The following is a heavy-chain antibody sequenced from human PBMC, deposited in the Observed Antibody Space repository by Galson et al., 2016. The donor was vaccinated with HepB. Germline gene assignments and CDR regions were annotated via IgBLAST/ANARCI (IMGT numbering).Heavy chain of an antibody. CDR3: ARDYDVGGYYYRVFDL. Sequence: SLRLSCAASGFKFNTYAVHWVRPTPDKGLEWVAVISYDGSGKYYRDSVKGRFTISRDNSKNTVYLQMNSLRPEDTALYYCARDYDVGGYYYRVFDLWGRGTLVTVSS. J-gene: IGHJ2*01. V-gene: IGHV3-30*04. CDR1: GFKFNTYA. D-gene: IGHD3-3*01. CDR2: ISYDGSGK.